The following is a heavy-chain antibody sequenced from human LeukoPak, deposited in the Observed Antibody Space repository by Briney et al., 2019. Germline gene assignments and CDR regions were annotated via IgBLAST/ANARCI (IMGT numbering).Heavy chain of an antibody. Sequence: PGRSLRLSCAASGFTFSNAWMSWVRQAPGKGLEWVGRIKSKTDGGTTDYAAPVKGRFTISRDDSKNTLYLQMNSLKAEDTAVYYCTTHPVLRYFDWLLRDVDYWGQGTLVTVSS. CDR2: IKSKTDGGTT. J-gene: IGHJ4*02. D-gene: IGHD3-9*01. V-gene: IGHV3-15*01. CDR1: GFTFSNAW. CDR3: TTHPVLRYFDWLLRDVDY.